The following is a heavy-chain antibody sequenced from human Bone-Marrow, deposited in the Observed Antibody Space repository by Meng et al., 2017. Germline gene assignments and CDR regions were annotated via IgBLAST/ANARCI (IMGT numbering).Heavy chain of an antibody. V-gene: IGHV3-23*01. Sequence: GGSLRLSCAASGFTFSDYYMSWIRHAPGKGLEWVSALSGGGFTTYYADSVKGRFTISRHNSKNTLYLQMNSLRAEDTALYYCAKYSYGLGDYFDYWGQGALVTVSS. CDR3: AKYSYGLGDYFDY. D-gene: IGHD3-10*01. J-gene: IGHJ4*02. CDR2: LSGGGFTT. CDR1: GFTFSDYY.